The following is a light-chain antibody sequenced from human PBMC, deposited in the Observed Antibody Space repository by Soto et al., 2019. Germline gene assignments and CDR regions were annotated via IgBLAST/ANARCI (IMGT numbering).Light chain of an antibody. CDR2: SNI. V-gene: IGLV1-44*01. Sequence: QSVLTQPPSASGTPGQRVTISCSGTSSSIGNNRVNWYQQIPGTAPKLLIYSNIQRPSGVPDRFSGSKSGTSASLAITGLQSEDEADYYSSTWDDTLKGPVFGGGTKLTVL. CDR3: STWDDTLKGPV. CDR1: SSSIGNNR. J-gene: IGLJ3*02.